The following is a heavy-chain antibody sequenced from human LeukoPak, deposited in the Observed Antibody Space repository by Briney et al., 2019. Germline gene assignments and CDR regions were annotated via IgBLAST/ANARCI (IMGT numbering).Heavy chain of an antibody. Sequence: SETLSLTCTVSGGSISSSSYYWGWIRQPPGKGLEWIGSTYYSGSTYYNPSLKSRVTISVDTSKNQFSLKLSSVTAADTAVYYCARAKKQWLAHWYFDLWGRGTLVTVSS. CDR3: ARAKKQWLAHWYFDL. J-gene: IGHJ2*01. CDR1: GGSISSSSYY. D-gene: IGHD6-19*01. V-gene: IGHV4-39*07. CDR2: TYYSGST.